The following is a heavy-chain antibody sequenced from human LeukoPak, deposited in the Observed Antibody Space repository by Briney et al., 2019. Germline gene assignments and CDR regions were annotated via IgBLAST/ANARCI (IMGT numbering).Heavy chain of an antibody. CDR2: IYHSGNT. CDR3: AREGDYDILTGYYFIDS. D-gene: IGHD3-9*01. CDR1: GGSISSGNW. J-gene: IGHJ4*02. V-gene: IGHV4-4*02. Sequence: SETLSLTCDVSGGSISSGNWWSWVRQPPGKGLEWIGEIYHSGNTNYNPSLKSRVTISVDWSKNRSSLKLSSVTAADTAVYYCAREGDYDILTGYYFIDSWGQGTLVTVSS.